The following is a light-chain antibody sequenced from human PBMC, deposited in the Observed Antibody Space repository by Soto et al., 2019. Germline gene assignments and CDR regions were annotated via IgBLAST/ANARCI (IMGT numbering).Light chain of an antibody. J-gene: IGKJ1*01. CDR1: QGVASRY. V-gene: IGKV3-20*01. Sequence: EIVLTQSPGTLSLSPGERATLSCRASQGVASRYLAWYQQKPGQAPRLLIYHASSRATGIPDRFSGSGSGTDFTLTITRLEPEDFAVYFCQQYGSSPQTFGQGPRWKSN. CDR2: HAS. CDR3: QQYGSSPQT.